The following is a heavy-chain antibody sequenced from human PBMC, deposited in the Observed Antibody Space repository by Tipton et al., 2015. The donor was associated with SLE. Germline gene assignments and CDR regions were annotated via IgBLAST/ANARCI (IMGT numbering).Heavy chain of an antibody. CDR2: ISAYNGNT. CDR3: ARDPTGYDFWMEGMDV. J-gene: IGHJ6*02. V-gene: IGHV1-18*01. D-gene: IGHD3-3*01. Sequence: QSGAEVKKPGASVKVSCKASGYTFTSYGISWVRQAPGQGLEWMGWISAYNGNTNYAQKLQGRVTMTIDTSTSTAYMELRSLRSDDTAVYYCARDPTGYDFWMEGMDVWGQGTTVTVSS. CDR1: GYTFTSYG.